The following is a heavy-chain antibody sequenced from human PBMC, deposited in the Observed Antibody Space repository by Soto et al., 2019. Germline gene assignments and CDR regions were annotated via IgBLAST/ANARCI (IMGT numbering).Heavy chain of an antibody. CDR3: ARDRSIAGKFAY. J-gene: IGHJ4*02. D-gene: IGHD6-6*01. V-gene: IGHV4-61*01. CDR1: GGSVSSGSYY. CDR2: IYYSGST. Sequence: QVQLQESGPGLVKPSETLSLTCTVSGGSVSSGSYYWSWIRQPPGKGLEWIGYIYYSGSTNYNPSLKSRVTISVDTSKNQFSLKLSSVTAADTAVYYCARDRSIAGKFAYWGQGTLVTVSS.